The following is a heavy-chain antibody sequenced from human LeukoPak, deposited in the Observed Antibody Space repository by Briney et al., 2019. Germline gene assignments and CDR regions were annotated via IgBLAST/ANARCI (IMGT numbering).Heavy chain of an antibody. CDR1: GFTFSSYA. CDR3: AKDADIVATIGWYFDL. Sequence: PGGSLRLSCAASGFTFSSYAMSWVRQPPGKGLEWVSTISGSGGSTYYADSVKGRFTISRDNSKNTLYLQMNSLRAEDTAVYYCAKDADIVATIGWYFDLWGRGTLVTVSS. D-gene: IGHD5-12*01. J-gene: IGHJ2*01. V-gene: IGHV3-23*01. CDR2: ISGSGGST.